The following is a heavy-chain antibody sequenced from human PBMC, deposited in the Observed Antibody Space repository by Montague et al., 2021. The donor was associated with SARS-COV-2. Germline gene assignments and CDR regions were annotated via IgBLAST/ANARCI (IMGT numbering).Heavy chain of an antibody. CDR1: GGSITNNIDY. CDR3: ARLERYFDSSGSPSAFDF. D-gene: IGHD3-22*01. Sequence: SETLSLTRTVSGGSITNNIDYWAWIRQPPGKGLEWIGSIYYTGNTYYXPSLKSRVTISVVTSKNHYTLKLSSVTAAETAVYYCARLERYFDSSGSPSAFDFWGQGTKVTVSS. CDR2: IYYTGNT. J-gene: IGHJ3*01. V-gene: IGHV4-39*02.